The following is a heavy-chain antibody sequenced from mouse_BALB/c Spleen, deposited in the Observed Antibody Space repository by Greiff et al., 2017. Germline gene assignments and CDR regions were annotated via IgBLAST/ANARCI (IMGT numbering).Heavy chain of an antibody. CDR2: INPSSGYT. J-gene: IGHJ3*01. D-gene: IGHD2-12*01. CDR3: ARSGRPAWFAY. CDR1: GYTFTSYT. Sequence: QVQLKQSAAELARPGASVKMSCKASGYTFTSYTMHWVKQRPGQGLEWIGYINPSSGYTEYNQKFKDKTTLTADKSSSTAYMQLSSLTSEDSAVYYCARSGRPAWFAYWGQGTLVTVSA. V-gene: IGHV1-4*02.